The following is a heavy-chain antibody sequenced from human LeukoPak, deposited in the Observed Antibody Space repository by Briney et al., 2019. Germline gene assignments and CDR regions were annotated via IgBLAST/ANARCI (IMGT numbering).Heavy chain of an antibody. V-gene: IGHV3-33*01. J-gene: IGHJ6*02. CDR3: ARDRPTRWRLNYYYYYGMDV. Sequence: PGRSLRLSCAASGFTFSSYAMHWVRQAPGKGLEWVAVIWYDGSNKYYADSVKGRFTISRDNSKNTLYLQMNSLRAEDTAVYYCARDRPTRWRLNYYYYYGMDVWGQGTTVTVSS. D-gene: IGHD2-21*02. CDR1: GFTFSSYA. CDR2: IWYDGSNK.